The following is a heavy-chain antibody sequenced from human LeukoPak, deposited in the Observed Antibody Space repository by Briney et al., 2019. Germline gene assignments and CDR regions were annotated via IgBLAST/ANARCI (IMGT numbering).Heavy chain of an antibody. CDR3: AIENVLYGMDV. D-gene: IGHD4/OR15-4a*01. V-gene: IGHV4-59*01. J-gene: IGHJ6*02. Sequence: SETLFLTCTGSVGSISAYYWNWIRQPPGKRLEWIGYNFYSGSTNYNPSLKSRVNISVDTSKNQFSLNLSSVTAADTAVYYCAIENVLYGMDVWGQGTTVTVSS. CDR2: NFYSGST. CDR1: VGSISAYY.